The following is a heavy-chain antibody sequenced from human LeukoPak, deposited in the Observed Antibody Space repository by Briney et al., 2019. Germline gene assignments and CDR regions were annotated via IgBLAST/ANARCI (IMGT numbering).Heavy chain of an antibody. CDR3: ARDPGGMNRWANWFDP. V-gene: IGHV4-34*01. CDR2: INHSGST. CDR1: GGSFSGYY. J-gene: IGHJ5*02. Sequence: PSETLSLTCAVYGGSFSGYYWSWIRQPPGKGLEWIGEINHSGSTNYNPSLKSRVTISVDTSKNQFSLKLSSVTAADTAVYYCARDPGGMNRWANWFDPWGQGTLVTVSS. D-gene: IGHD3-16*01.